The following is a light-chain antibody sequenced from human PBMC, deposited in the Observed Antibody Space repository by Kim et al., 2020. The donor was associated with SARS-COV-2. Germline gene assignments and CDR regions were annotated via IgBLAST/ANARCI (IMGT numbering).Light chain of an antibody. J-gene: IGKJ4*01. CDR2: DAS. V-gene: IGKV3D-20*01. CDR1: QSVSGRH. CDR3: QHYDNSLA. Sequence: PGERATLSCGASQSVSGRHLAWYQQKPGLAPRLLIYDASSRATGIPDRFSGSGAGTDFTLTISRLEPEEVAVYYCQHYDNSLAFGGGTKVDIK.